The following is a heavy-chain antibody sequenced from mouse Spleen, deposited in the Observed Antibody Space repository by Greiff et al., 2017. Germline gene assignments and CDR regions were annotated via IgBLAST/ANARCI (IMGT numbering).Heavy chain of an antibody. V-gene: IGHV1-26*01. D-gene: IGHD1-1*01. J-gene: IGHJ3*01. Sequence: EVQLQQSGPELVKPGASVKISCKASGYTFTDYYMNWVKQSHGKSLEWIGDINPNNGGTSYNQKFKGKATLTVDKSSSTAYMELRSLTSEDSAVYYCASYGSSYPAWFAYWGQGTLVTVSA. CDR3: ASYGSSYPAWFAY. CDR1: GYTFTDYY. CDR2: INPNNGGT.